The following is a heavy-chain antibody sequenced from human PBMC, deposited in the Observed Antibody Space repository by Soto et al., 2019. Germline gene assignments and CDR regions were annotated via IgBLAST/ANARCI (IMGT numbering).Heavy chain of an antibody. J-gene: IGHJ4*02. Sequence: SETLSLTCAVYGGSFSGYYWSWIRQPPGKGLEWIGEINHSGSTNYNPSLKSRVTISVDTSKNQFSLKLSSVTAADTAVYYCARGGRQQLTKIDYWGQGTLVTVSS. CDR1: GGSFSGYY. D-gene: IGHD6-13*01. CDR3: ARGGRQQLTKIDY. CDR2: INHSGST. V-gene: IGHV4-34*01.